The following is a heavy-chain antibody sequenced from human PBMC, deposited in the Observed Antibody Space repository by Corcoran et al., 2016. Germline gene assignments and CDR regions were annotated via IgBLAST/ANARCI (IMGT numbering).Heavy chain of an antibody. CDR2: IIPIFGTA. J-gene: IGHJ4*02. D-gene: IGHD3-22*01. CDR3: ARVPTYYYDSSGYFPFGY. CDR1: GGTFSSYA. Sequence: QVQLVQSGAEVKKPGFSVKVSCKASGGTFSSYAISWVRQAPGQGLEWMGGIIPIFGTANYAQKFQGRVTITADKSTSTAYMELSSLRSEDTAVYYCARVPTYYYDSSGYFPFGYWGQGTLVTVSS. V-gene: IGHV1-69*06.